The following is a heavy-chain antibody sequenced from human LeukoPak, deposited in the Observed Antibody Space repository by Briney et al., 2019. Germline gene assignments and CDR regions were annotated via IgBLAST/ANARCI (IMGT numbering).Heavy chain of an antibody. D-gene: IGHD3-16*01. Sequence: SETLSLTCTVSGASISGYYWSWIRQPPGKGLEWIGYINSSGTTNYNPSLKSQITISLDTSKNQFSLKLSSVTAADTAVYYCARDANYHDSDAYYALDIWGQGTLVTVSS. CDR1: GASISGYY. J-gene: IGHJ3*02. CDR3: ARDANYHDSDAYYALDI. CDR2: INSSGTT. V-gene: IGHV4-59*01.